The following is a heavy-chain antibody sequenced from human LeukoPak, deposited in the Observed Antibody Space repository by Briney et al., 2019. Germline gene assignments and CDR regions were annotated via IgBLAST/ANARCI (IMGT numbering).Heavy chain of an antibody. CDR3: ARDLDKYASGSYGISGSFEY. J-gene: IGHJ4*02. CDR2: TYYRSKWYN. D-gene: IGHD3-10*01. V-gene: IGHV6-1*01. CDR1: GDSVSSNSAA. Sequence: PSQTLSLTCAISGDSVSSNSAAWNWIRQSPSRGLEWLGRTYYRSKWYNDYAVSVKSRITINPDTSKNQFSLQLNSVTPEDTAVYYCARDLDKYASGSYGISGSFEYWGQGTLVTVSS.